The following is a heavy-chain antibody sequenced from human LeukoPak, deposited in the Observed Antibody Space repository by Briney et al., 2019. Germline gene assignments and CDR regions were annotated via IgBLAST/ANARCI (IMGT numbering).Heavy chain of an antibody. V-gene: IGHV4-4*07. CDR2: IYTSGST. CDR1: GGSISSYY. J-gene: IGHJ3*02. CDR3: ARGENDILTGYYDNGAFDI. Sequence: SETLSLTCTVSGGSISSYYWSWIRQPAGKGLEWIGRIYTSGSTNYNPSLKSRVTMSVDTSKNQFSLKLSSVTAADTAVYYCARGENDILTGYYDNGAFDIWGQGTMVTVSS. D-gene: IGHD3-9*01.